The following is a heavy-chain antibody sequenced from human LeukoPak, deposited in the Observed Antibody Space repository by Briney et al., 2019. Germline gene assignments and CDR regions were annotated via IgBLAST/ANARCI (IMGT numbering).Heavy chain of an antibody. Sequence: SETLSLTCTVSGGSLSGYYWSWIRQPPGKGLEWIGYIFYSGSTNYNPSLKSRVTISVDTSKNQFSLKLGSVTAADTAVYYCARGEWDLLFDYWGQGTLVTVSS. V-gene: IGHV4-59*01. CDR1: GGSLSGYY. D-gene: IGHD1-26*01. J-gene: IGHJ4*02. CDR3: ARGEWDLLFDY. CDR2: IFYSGST.